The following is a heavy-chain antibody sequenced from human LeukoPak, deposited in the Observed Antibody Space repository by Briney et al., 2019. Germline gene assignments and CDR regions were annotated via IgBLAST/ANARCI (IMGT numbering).Heavy chain of an antibody. D-gene: IGHD3-22*01. Sequence: SGTLSLTCTVSGGSMSSSSYYWGWLRQPPGKGLEWIGSIYYSGSTYYHPSLKSRVTISVDTSKNQFSLKLSSVTAADTAVYYCARRPLRYYDSSEDYWGQGTLVTVSS. V-gene: IGHV4-39*07. CDR1: GGSMSSSSYY. CDR2: IYYSGST. J-gene: IGHJ4*02. CDR3: ARRPLRYYDSSEDY.